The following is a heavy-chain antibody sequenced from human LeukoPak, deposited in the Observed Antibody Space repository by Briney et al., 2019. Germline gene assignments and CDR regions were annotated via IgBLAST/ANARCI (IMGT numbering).Heavy chain of an antibody. CDR2: IYYSGST. V-gene: IGHV4-39*07. D-gene: IGHD2-15*01. J-gene: IGHJ4*02. CDR1: GGSISSSSYY. CDR3: ARSSVGISDY. Sequence: SETLSLTCTVSGGSISSSSYYWGWIRQPPGKGLEWIGSIYYSGSTYYNPSLKSRVTISVDTSKNQFSLKLSSVTAADTAVYYCARSSVGISDYWGQGTLVTVSS.